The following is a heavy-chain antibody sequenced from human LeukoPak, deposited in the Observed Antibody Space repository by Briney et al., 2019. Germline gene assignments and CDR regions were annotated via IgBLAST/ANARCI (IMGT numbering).Heavy chain of an antibody. V-gene: IGHV3-21*01. CDR3: ARDISHDDAFDI. CDR2: ISSSSSYI. J-gene: IGHJ3*02. CDR1: GFTFSSYE. Sequence: GGSLRLSCAASGFTFSSYEMNWVRQAPGKGLEWVSSISSSSSYIYYADSVKGRFTISRDNAKNSLYLQMNSLRAEDTAVYYCARDISHDDAFDIWGQGTMVTVSS. D-gene: IGHD3-9*01.